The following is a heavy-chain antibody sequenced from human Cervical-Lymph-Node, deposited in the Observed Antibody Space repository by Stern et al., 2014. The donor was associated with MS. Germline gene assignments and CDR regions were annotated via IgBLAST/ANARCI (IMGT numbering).Heavy chain of an antibody. CDR1: GNTFSDSY. CDR3: ARQRIIDMVDDAFDI. Sequence: VQLEESGPEVKKPGASLKVSCKASGNTFSDSYLHWLRQAPGQGLEWMGRIDPDRGHTNYAQRFHGRITLTRDTSTNTAYLELKSLTSDDMAVYYCARQRIIDMVDDAFDIWGQGTRVAVSS. CDR2: IDPDRGHT. J-gene: IGHJ3*02. D-gene: IGHD2/OR15-2a*01. V-gene: IGHV1-2*06.